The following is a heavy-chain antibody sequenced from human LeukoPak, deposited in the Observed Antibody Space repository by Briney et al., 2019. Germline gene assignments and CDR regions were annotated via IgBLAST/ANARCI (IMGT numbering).Heavy chain of an antibody. CDR2: VCRSGVET. CDR1: GFTFSRYA. Sequence: GGSLRLSCVASGFTFSRYAVSWVRQAPGKGREWVSTVCRSGVETYYADSVRGRFTISKDSSKKTMQMNSLSAQYTSIYYCVKHSGGVYGNSDCWGQGILVTVSS. D-gene: IGHD1-1*01. J-gene: IGHJ4*02. CDR3: VKHSGGVYGNSDC. V-gene: IGHV3-23*01.